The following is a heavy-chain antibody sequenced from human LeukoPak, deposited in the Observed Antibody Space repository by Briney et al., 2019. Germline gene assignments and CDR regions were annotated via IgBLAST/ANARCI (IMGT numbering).Heavy chain of an antibody. J-gene: IGHJ4*02. V-gene: IGHV3-53*05. CDR3: ARDYWLGNRGLFYFYY. CDR1: GFIVSSNY. D-gene: IGHD6-19*01. CDR2: IYTGGST. Sequence: GGSLRLSCAASGFIVSSNYMSWVRQAPGKGLEWVSVIYTGGSTYYADSVKGRFTISRDNSKNTLYLQMNSLRAEDTAVYYCARDYWLGNRGLFYFYYWGQGSLVTVSS.